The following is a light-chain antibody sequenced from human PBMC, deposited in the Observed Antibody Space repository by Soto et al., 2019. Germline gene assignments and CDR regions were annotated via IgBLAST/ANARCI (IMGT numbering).Light chain of an antibody. CDR2: EAP. J-gene: IGKJ4*02. V-gene: IGKV3-11*01. CDR3: QQRNNWPLT. Sequence: ETVLTQSPATLSLSPGERATLSCRASRSISTYLAWYQQKPGQAPRLLIYEAPNSATGIPARFSGSGSGTDFILTISSLEPEDVAVFYCQQRNNWPLTFGGGTKVEIK. CDR1: RSISTY.